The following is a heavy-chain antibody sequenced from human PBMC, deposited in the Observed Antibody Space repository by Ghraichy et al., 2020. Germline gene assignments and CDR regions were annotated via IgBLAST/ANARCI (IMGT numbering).Heavy chain of an antibody. CDR2: FDYSGST. V-gene: IGHV4-39*01. Sequence: SQTLSLTCSVSGGSINNPNYHWGWIRQPPGKGLEWIASFDYSGSTYYNPSLKSRVTISVDTSMNQFSLRLSSVTAADTAVYYCARRRSLLTGYDAFDIWGQGTMVTVSS. CDR3: ARRRSLLTGYDAFDI. D-gene: IGHD3-9*01. CDR1: GGSINNPNYH. J-gene: IGHJ3*02.